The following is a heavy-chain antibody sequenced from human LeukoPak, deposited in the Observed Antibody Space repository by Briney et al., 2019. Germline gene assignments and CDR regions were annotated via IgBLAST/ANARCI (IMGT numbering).Heavy chain of an antibody. D-gene: IGHD1-1*01. J-gene: IGHJ4*02. V-gene: IGHV3-7*01. CDR1: GLSLSNFW. CDR2: ISKDGNEI. Sequence: GGSLRLSCAASGLSLSNFWMHWVRQAPGKGLEWVAIISKDGNEIKYVDSVKGRFTLSRDNAKNSVYLRMNSLRTEDTALYYCVTDGDKWNDFEYWGQGTLVTVSS. CDR3: VTDGDKWNDFEY.